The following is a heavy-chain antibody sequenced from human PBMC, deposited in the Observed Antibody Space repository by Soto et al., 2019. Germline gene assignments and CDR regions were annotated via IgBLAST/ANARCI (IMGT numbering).Heavy chain of an antibody. CDR2: ISGSGDST. D-gene: IGHD1-26*01. Sequence: GGSLRLSCAASGFTFSSYAMRWVRQAPGKGLEWVSAISGSGDSTYYADSVKGRFTISRDNPKNTLYLQMNSLRSEDTAVYYCARRGSGSYYDYWGQGTLVTVSS. J-gene: IGHJ4*02. CDR3: ARRGSGSYYDY. V-gene: IGHV3-23*01. CDR1: GFTFSSYA.